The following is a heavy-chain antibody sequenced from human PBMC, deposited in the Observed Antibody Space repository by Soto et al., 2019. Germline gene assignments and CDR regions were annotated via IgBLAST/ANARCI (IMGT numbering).Heavy chain of an antibody. V-gene: IGHV1-18*01. D-gene: IGHD3-10*01. CDR2: ISAYNDNT. J-gene: IGHJ6*02. CDR3: AREGYYYGSGSYSPPRYYGMDV. CDR1: GYTFTNYG. Sequence: QIQLVQSGAEVKKAGASVKVSCKASGYTFTNYGISWVRQALGQGLEWMGWISAYNDNTNYAQKFQGRVTLTTDTSTRKAYMELRSRTSDDTAVYYCAREGYYYGSGSYSPPRYYGMDVWGQGTTVTVFS.